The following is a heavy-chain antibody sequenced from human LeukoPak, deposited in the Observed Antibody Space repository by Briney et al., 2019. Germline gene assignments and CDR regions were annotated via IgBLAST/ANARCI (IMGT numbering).Heavy chain of an antibody. CDR2: IQYDGTKE. CDR1: GFTFSSYG. J-gene: IGHJ5*02. Sequence: PGGSLRLSCAASGFTFSSYGMHWVRQAPGKGLEWVAFIQYDGTKEYYADSVKGRFTISRDDSRNTLFLQMNSLRPEDTALYYCVRDLGQAWGQGTLVTVSS. CDR3: VRDLGQA. V-gene: IGHV3-30*02.